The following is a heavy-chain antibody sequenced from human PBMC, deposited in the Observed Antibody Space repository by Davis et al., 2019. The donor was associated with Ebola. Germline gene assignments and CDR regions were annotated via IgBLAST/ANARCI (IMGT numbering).Heavy chain of an antibody. CDR1: GFTFSSYS. CDR2: ISSSSSYI. Sequence: GESLKISCAASGFTFSSYSMNWVRQAPGKGLEWVSSISSSSSYIYYADSVKGRFTISRDNSKNTLFLQTNSLRAEDTAMYYCVKGSDSSRPYYFDYRGQGTLLTVSS. V-gene: IGHV3-21*04. CDR3: VKGSDSSRPYYFDY. J-gene: IGHJ4*02. D-gene: IGHD1-26*01.